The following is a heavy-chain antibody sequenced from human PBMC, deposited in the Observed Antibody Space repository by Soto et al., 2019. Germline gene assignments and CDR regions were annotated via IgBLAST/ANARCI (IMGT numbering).Heavy chain of an antibody. CDR2: ISGSGNYT. Sequence: GGSLRLSCAASGFTFSTYTMNWVRQAPGKGLEWVSSISGSGNYTHYADFLRGRFTISRDNAKTSLYLQMNSLRAEDTAVYYCAREGINNYNEYYFDSWGQGTVVTVSS. CDR3: AREGINNYNEYYFDS. D-gene: IGHD4-4*01. V-gene: IGHV3-21*01. J-gene: IGHJ4*02. CDR1: GFTFSTYT.